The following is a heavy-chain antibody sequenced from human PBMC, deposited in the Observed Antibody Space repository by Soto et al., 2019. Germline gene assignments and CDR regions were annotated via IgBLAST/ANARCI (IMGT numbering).Heavy chain of an antibody. CDR3: ARDRSRYFDY. CDR1: GFTFSSYG. V-gene: IGHV3-33*01. CDR2: IWYDGSNK. Sequence: QVQLVESGGGVVQPGRSLRLSCAASGFTFSSYGMHWVRQASGKGLEWVAVIWYDGSNKYYADSVKGRFTISRDNSKNTLYLQMNSLRAEDTAVYYCARDRSRYFDYWGQGTLVTVSS. J-gene: IGHJ4*02.